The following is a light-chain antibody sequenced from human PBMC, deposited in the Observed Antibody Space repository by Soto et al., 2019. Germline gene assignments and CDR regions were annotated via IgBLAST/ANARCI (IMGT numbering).Light chain of an antibody. CDR1: RSNIGAGYH. CDR2: GNS. Sequence: QSVLTQPPSVSGAPGQRVTISCTGSRSNIGAGYHVHWYQQLPGTAPKLLIYGNSNRPSGVPDRFSGSKSGTSASLAITGLPAEDAADYYCQSYDSSLSGAVFGGGTKRTVL. V-gene: IGLV1-40*01. CDR3: QSYDSSLSGAV. J-gene: IGLJ3*02.